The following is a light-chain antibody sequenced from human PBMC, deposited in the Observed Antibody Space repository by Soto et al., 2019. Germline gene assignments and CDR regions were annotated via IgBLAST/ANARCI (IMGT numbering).Light chain of an antibody. CDR1: SSDVGGYNF. CDR3: SSYTSSSTLYV. J-gene: IGLJ1*01. Sequence: QSALTQPAFVSGSPGQSITISCTGTSSDVGGYNFVSWYQQHPGKAPKLMIYDVSNRPSGVSNRFSGSKSGNTASLTISGLQAEDEADYYCSSYTSSSTLYVFGTGT. CDR2: DVS. V-gene: IGLV2-14*01.